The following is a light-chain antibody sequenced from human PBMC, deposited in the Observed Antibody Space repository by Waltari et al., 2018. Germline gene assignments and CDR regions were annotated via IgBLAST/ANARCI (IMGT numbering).Light chain of an antibody. J-gene: IGKJ1*01. CDR3: QQHGTLPAT. CDR2: RAS. V-gene: IGKV3-20*01. CDR1: QSVGSSS. Sequence: EIVLTQSPGTASLSPGERVTLSCRARQSVGSSSLAWYQQTPGQAPRLVIYRASRMATGSPDRFSSSGSGTDFRLTISRLEPEDFAVYYCQQHGTLPATFGQGTKVEIK.